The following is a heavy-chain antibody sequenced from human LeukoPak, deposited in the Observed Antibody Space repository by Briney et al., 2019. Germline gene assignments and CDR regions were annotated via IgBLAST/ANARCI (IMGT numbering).Heavy chain of an antibody. CDR3: ARGNYVDWFDP. J-gene: IGHJ5*02. V-gene: IGHV4-59*11. Sequence: SETLSLTCTVSGGSFSNHYWSWIRQPPGKGLEWIGYIYRTGSTNYNPSLKSRVTISVDTSKNQFSLKLSSLTAADTAVYYCARGNYVDWFDPWGQGTQVTVSS. CDR2: IYRTGST. CDR1: GGSFSNHY. D-gene: IGHD1-7*01.